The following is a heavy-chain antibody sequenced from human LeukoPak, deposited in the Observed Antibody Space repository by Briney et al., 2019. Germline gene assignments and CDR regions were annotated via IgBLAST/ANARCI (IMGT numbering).Heavy chain of an antibody. CDR1: GGSFSGYY. Sequence: SETLSLTCTVYGGSFSGYYWSWIRQPPGKGLEWIGEINHSGSTNYNPSLKSRITISVYTSKNQFSLKLSSVTAADTAVYYCARGPKRDVAARPSYYYYGIDVWGQGTTVTVSS. J-gene: IGHJ6*02. V-gene: IGHV4-34*01. CDR3: ARGPKRDVAARPSYYYYGIDV. CDR2: INHSGST. D-gene: IGHD6-6*01.